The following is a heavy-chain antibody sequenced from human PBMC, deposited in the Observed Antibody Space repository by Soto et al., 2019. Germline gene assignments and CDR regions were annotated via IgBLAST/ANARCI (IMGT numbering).Heavy chain of an antibody. Sequence: PSETLCLTCAVYGGSFSGYYWSWIRQPPGKGLEWIGEINHSGSTNYNPSLKSRVTISVDTSKNQFSLKLSSVTAADTAVYYCARSRPITIFGVVIAYNWFDPWGQGTLVTVSS. CDR2: INHSGST. CDR3: ARSRPITIFGVVIAYNWFDP. V-gene: IGHV4-34*01. D-gene: IGHD3-3*01. J-gene: IGHJ5*02. CDR1: GGSFSGYY.